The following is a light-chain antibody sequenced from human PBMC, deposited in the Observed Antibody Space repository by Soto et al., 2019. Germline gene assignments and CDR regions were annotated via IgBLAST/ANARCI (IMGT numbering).Light chain of an antibody. V-gene: IGKV3-20*01. CDR1: QSVSNNY. J-gene: IGKJ4*01. Sequence: EIVLTQSPGTLSLSPGERATLSCRASQSVSNNYLAWYQKKPGQAPRLLIYDASSRATDIPDRFSGSGSGTDFTLTISRLEPEDFGVCYCQQYGSSPTFGGGTKVEIK. CDR3: QQYGSSPT. CDR2: DAS.